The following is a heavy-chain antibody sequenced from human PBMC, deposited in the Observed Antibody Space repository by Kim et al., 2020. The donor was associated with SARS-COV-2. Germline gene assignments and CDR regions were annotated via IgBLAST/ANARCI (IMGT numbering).Heavy chain of an antibody. Sequence: SETLSLTCTVSGGPLSRYYWSWIRQPPGKGLEWITYIFDPETTKYNLSLKSRATISLDTPNNKFSLRLTSVTAADTAVYYCARHRGAWELPFDFWGQGILVTVSS. CDR2: IFDPETT. D-gene: IGHD1-26*01. CDR3: ARHRGAWELPFDF. V-gene: IGHV4-59*08. J-gene: IGHJ4*02. CDR1: GGPLSRYY.